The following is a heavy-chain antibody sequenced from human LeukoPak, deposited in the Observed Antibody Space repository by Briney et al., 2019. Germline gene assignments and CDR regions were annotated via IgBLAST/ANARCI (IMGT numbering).Heavy chain of an antibody. CDR1: GFSFSSYA. CDR2: ISYDGSNK. Sequence: GGSLRLSCAASGFSFSSYAMSWVRQAPGKGLEWVAVISYDGSNKYYADSVKGRFTISRDNSKNTLYLQMNSLRAEDTAVYYCASKSYYYYYMDVWGKGTTVTVSS. V-gene: IGHV3-30-3*01. J-gene: IGHJ6*03. CDR3: ASKSYYYYYMDV.